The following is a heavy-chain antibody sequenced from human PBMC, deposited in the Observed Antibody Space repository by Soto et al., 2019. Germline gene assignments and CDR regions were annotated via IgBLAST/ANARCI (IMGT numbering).Heavy chain of an antibody. D-gene: IGHD3-3*01. CDR2: ISGSDGKT. J-gene: IGHJ4*02. Sequence: GGSLRLSCVASGFGFGSYALTWVRQAPGKGLEWVSTISGSDGKTFYADAVKGRFSISRDISQSTLYLQMNSLRADDTAIYYCARWSYLDYWGQGT. CDR3: ARWSYLDY. CDR1: GFGFGSYA. V-gene: IGHV3-23*01.